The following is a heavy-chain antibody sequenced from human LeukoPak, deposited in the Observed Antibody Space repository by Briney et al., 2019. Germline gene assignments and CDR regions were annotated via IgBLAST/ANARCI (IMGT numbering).Heavy chain of an antibody. CDR3: TRDRPLDY. CDR1: GFTFSNYA. CDR2: IRSKVDGEIT. Sequence: PGGSLRLSCAASGFTFSNYAMSWVRQAPGKGLERIGFIRSKVDGEITQYAASVRGRFTISRDDSKGITYLQMNSLKTEDTAIYYCTRDRPLDYWGQGTLVTVSS. J-gene: IGHJ4*02. V-gene: IGHV3-49*04.